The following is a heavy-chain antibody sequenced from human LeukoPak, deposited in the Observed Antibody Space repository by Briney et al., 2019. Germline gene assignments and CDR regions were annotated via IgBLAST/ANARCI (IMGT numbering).Heavy chain of an antibody. J-gene: IGHJ6*03. CDR1: GGTFSSYA. CDR2: IIPIFGTA. V-gene: IGHV1-69*01. CDR3: ARALPKGQLDYYYYYMTS. D-gene: IGHD6-6*01. Sequence: SVKVSCKASGGTFSSYAISWVRQAPGQGLEWMGGIIPIFGTANYAQKFQGRVTITADESTSTAYMELSSLRSEDTAVYYCARALPKGQLDYYYYYMTSGAKGPRSPSP.